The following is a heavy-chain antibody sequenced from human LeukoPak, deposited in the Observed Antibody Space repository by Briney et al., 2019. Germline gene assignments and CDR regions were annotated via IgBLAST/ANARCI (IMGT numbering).Heavy chain of an antibody. Sequence: GGSLRLSCAASGFSFSDYAMSWVRQSPGKGLEWVSDLSSSDNTYYIDSVKGRFTISKDNSNNLYLQMNSLRVEDTAVYYCARNFLTTSGTMGGYWGQGTPVTVSS. J-gene: IGHJ4*02. V-gene: IGHV3-23*01. CDR3: ARNFLTTSGTMGGY. D-gene: IGHD6-13*01. CDR1: GFSFSDYA. CDR2: LSSSDNT.